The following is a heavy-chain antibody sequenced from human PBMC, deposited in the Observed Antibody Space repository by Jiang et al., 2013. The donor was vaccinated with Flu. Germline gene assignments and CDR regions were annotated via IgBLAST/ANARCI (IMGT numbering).Heavy chain of an antibody. CDR1: GFTFSSYG. J-gene: IGHJ4*02. V-gene: IGHV3-30*18. D-gene: IGHD2-15*01. CDR2: ISYDGSNK. Sequence: VQLLESGGGVVQPGRSLRLSCAASGFTFSSYGMHWVRQAPGKGLEWVAVISYDGSNKYYADSVKGRFTISRDNSKNTLYLQMNSLRAEDTAVYYCANSEPELGYCSGGSCYPSPLFDYWGQGTLVTVSS. CDR3: ANSEPELGYCSGGSCYPSPLFDY.